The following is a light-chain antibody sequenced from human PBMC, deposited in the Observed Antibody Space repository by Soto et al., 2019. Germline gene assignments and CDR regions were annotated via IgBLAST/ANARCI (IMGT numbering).Light chain of an antibody. V-gene: IGKV3-11*01. CDR1: QSVGSS. J-gene: IGKJ4*01. Sequence: EIVLTQSPATLSLSPGERATLSCRASQSVGSSLAWYQQRPGQAPRLLIYDASNRATGIPARFSGSGSGTDFTLTISSLEPEDFGVYYCQQRSNWPLTFGGGTKVEIK. CDR2: DAS. CDR3: QQRSNWPLT.